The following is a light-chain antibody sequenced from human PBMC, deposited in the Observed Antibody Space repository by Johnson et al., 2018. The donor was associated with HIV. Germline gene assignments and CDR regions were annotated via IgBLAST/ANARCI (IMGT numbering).Light chain of an antibody. V-gene: IGLV1-51*01. Sequence: QSVLTQPPSVSAAPGQKVTISCSGSSYNIGSNYVSWYQHLPGTAPKLLIYENNKRPSGIPDRFSGSKSGTSARLGITGLQTGDEADYYCGTWDSSLSAYVFGTETKVTVL. CDR1: SYNIGSNY. CDR2: ENN. J-gene: IGLJ1*01. CDR3: GTWDSSLSAYV.